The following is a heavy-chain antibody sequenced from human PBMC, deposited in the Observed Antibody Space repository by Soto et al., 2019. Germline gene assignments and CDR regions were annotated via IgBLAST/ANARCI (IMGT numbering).Heavy chain of an antibody. Sequence: PGGTLRLSCAASGFTFSNYAMNWVRQASGKGLEWVSSISSRSSYIYYADSVKGRFTISRDNAKNSLYLQMNSLRADVTAVYYCARDPLWSREYGMDVWGQGTTVTVSS. V-gene: IGHV3-21*01. CDR2: ISSRSSYI. CDR1: GFTFSNYA. D-gene: IGHD3-10*01. J-gene: IGHJ6*02. CDR3: ARDPLWSREYGMDV.